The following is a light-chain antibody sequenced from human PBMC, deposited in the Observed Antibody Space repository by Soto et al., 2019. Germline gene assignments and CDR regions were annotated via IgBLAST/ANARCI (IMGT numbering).Light chain of an antibody. Sequence: EIVLNQSPGTLSLSPGERATLSCRASQSVSSSSLAWYQQKPGQAPRLLIFGASSRATGIPDRFSGSGSGTDFTLTISRLEPEDFAVYYCQQYAGSSTFGQGTKVDIK. J-gene: IGKJ1*01. V-gene: IGKV3-20*01. CDR1: QSVSSSS. CDR2: GAS. CDR3: QQYAGSST.